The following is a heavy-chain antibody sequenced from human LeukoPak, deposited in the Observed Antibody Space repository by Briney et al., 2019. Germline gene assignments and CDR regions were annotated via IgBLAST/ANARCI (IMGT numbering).Heavy chain of an antibody. CDR3: ARLIPGTTGLRKNYFDY. V-gene: IGHV4-4*09. D-gene: IGHD1-20*01. CDR1: GDSISSSY. Sequence: PSETLSLTCTVSGDSISSSYWNWIRQTPGKGLEWIGYISASGNTYYNPSLKSRIIISVDMSKNQFSLKLSSVTAADTAVYYCARLIPGTTGLRKNYFDYWGQGTLVTVSS. J-gene: IGHJ4*02. CDR2: ISASGNT.